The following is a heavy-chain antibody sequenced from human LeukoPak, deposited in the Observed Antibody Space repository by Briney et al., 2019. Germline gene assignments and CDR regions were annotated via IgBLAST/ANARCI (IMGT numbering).Heavy chain of an antibody. CDR1: GFTFSNYW. CDR2: INSDGSTT. D-gene: IGHD6-13*01. Sequence: SGGSLRLSCPASGFTFSNYWMHWVRQTPGKGLLWVSRINSDGSTTNYAASVKGRFTISRDNAKNTLYLQMNSLGAEDTAVYYCARVEASRTWSIDYWGQGTLVTVSS. J-gene: IGHJ4*02. CDR3: ARVEASRTWSIDY. V-gene: IGHV3-74*01.